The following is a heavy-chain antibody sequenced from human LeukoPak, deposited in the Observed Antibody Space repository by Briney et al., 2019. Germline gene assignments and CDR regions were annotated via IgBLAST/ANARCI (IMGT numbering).Heavy chain of an antibody. V-gene: IGHV3-21*01. CDR1: GFTFSSYS. D-gene: IGHD6-13*01. Sequence: PGGSLRLSWAASGFTFSSYSMNWVRQAPGKGLEWVSSISSSSSYMYYADSVKGRFTISRDNAKNSLYLQMNSLRAEDTAVYYCARDEAGTGYYYGMDVWGKGTTVTVSS. CDR3: ARDEAGTGYYYGMDV. J-gene: IGHJ6*04. CDR2: ISSSSSYM.